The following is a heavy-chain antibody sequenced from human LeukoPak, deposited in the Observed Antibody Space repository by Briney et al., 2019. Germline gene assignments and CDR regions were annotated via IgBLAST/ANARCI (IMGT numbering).Heavy chain of an antibody. Sequence: PSETPSLTCTVSGYSISSGYYWGWIRQPPGKGLEWIGSIYHSGSTYYNPSLKSRVTISVDTSKNQFSLKLSSVTAADTAVYYCAKGYCRGNSCYDDRGAFDYWGQGTLVTVSS. J-gene: IGHJ4*02. CDR1: GYSISSGYY. CDR3: AKGYCRGNSCYDDRGAFDY. D-gene: IGHD2-2*01. V-gene: IGHV4-38-2*02. CDR2: IYHSGST.